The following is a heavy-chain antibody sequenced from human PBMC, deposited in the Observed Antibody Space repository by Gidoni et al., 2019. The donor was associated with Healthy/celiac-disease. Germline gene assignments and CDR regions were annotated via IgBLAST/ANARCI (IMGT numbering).Heavy chain of an antibody. V-gene: IGHV3-30*04. CDR1: GFTFSSYA. CDR2: ISYDGSNK. D-gene: IGHD5-18*01. Sequence: QVQLVESGGGVVQPGRSLSLSCAASGFTFSSYAMHWVRQAPGKGLEWVAVISYDGSNKYYADSVKGRFTISRDNSKNTLYLQMNSLRAEDTAVYYCARGSGYSYGTHAFDIWGQGTMVTVSS. J-gene: IGHJ3*02. CDR3: ARGSGYSYGTHAFDI.